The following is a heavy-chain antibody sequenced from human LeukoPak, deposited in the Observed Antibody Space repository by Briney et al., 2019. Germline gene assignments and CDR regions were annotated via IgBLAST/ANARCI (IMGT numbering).Heavy chain of an antibody. D-gene: IGHD2-2*02. CDR1: GFTFSSYW. J-gene: IGHJ4*02. CDR2: INSDGSST. V-gene: IGHV3-74*01. Sequence: PGGSLRLSCAASGFTFSSYWMHWVRQAPGKGLVWVSRINSDGSSTSYADSVKGRFTISRDNSKNTLYLQMNSLRAEDTAVYYCAKGRGRIVVVPAAIVWGQGTLVTVSS. CDR3: AKGRGRIVVVPAAIV.